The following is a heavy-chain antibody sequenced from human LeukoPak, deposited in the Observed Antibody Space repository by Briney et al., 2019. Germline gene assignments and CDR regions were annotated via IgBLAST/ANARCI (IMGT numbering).Heavy chain of an antibody. V-gene: IGHV4-59*01. CDR1: GASITSYY. CDR3: ARNFDF. CDR2: IDYSGST. J-gene: IGHJ4*02. Sequence: SETLSLTCTVSGASITSYYWTWIRQPPGKGLEWIGYIDYSGSTNYNSSLKSRVTISVDTSKNQFSLNLTSVTAADTAVYFCARNFDFWGQGTLVTVSS.